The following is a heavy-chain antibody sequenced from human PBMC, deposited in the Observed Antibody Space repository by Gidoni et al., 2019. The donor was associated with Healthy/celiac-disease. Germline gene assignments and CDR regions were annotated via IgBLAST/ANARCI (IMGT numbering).Heavy chain of an antibody. Sequence: QVQLVQSGAEVKKPGSSVKVSCKASGGTFSSYAISWVRQAPGQGLEWMGGIIPIFGTANYAQKFQGRVTITADKSTSTAYMELSSLRSEDTAVYYCARVLNDYGDYHDAFDIWGQGTMVTVSS. CDR2: IIPIFGTA. J-gene: IGHJ3*02. CDR1: GGTFSSYA. V-gene: IGHV1-69*06. CDR3: ARVLNDYGDYHDAFDI. D-gene: IGHD4-17*01.